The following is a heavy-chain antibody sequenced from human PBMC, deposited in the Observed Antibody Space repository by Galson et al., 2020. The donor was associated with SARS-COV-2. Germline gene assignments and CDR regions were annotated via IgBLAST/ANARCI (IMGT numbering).Heavy chain of an antibody. CDR3: TRVPPYSNSFWDAFDI. J-gene: IGHJ3*02. Sequence: LSLTCAASGFTFSDSAMYWVRQASGKGLEWVGRTRSKANNYATTYAASVQGRFTISRDDSQNTAYLQMNSLKTEDTAVYYCTRVPPYSNSFWDAFDIWGQGTMVTVSS. CDR2: TRSKANNYAT. D-gene: IGHD6-6*01. CDR1: GFTFSDSA. V-gene: IGHV3-73*01.